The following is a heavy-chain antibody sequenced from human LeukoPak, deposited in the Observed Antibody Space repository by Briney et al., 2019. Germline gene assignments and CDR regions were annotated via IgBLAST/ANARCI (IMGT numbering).Heavy chain of an antibody. CDR2: INHSGST. Sequence: SETLSLTCAVYGGSFSGYYWSWLRQPPGKGLEWIGEINHSGSTNYNPSLKSRVTISVDTSKNQFSLKLSSVTAADTAVYYCARHLVRGVIITPYNWFDPWGQGTLVTVSS. V-gene: IGHV4-34*01. J-gene: IGHJ5*02. CDR1: GGSFSGYY. D-gene: IGHD3-10*01. CDR3: ARHLVRGVIITPYNWFDP.